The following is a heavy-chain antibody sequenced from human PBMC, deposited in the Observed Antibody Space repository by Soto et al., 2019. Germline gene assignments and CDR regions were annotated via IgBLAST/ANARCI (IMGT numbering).Heavy chain of an antibody. D-gene: IGHD1-1*01. Sequence: QITLKESGPTRGRPTQTLTLTCTFSGFSLSSSGVGVGWIRQPPGKALARLALIYWDDDKRYSPSLNNRLTISNDTSNSQVVLTMTNLDPMDTATYYCAHRAGLQGNWNGGFFDFWGQGALVTVSS. V-gene: IGHV2-5*02. CDR3: AHRAGLQGNWNGGFFDF. CDR1: GFSLSSSGVG. CDR2: IYWDDDK. J-gene: IGHJ4*02.